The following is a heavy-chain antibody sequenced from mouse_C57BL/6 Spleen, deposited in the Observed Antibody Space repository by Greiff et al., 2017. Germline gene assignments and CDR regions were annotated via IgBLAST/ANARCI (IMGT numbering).Heavy chain of an antibody. CDR3: ARGRNYYGSSPEYFDV. J-gene: IGHJ1*03. CDR2: IYPRSGNT. Sequence: LVESGAELARPGASVKLSCKASGYTFTSYGISWVKQRTGQGLEWIGEIYPRSGNTYYNEKFKGKATLTADKSSSTAYMELRSLTSEDSAVYFCARGRNYYGSSPEYFDVWGTGTTVTVSS. V-gene: IGHV1-81*01. D-gene: IGHD1-1*01. CDR1: GYTFTSYG.